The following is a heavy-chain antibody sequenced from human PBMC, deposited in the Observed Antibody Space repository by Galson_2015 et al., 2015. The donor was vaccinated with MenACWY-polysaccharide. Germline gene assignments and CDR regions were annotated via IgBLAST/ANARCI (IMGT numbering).Heavy chain of an antibody. J-gene: IGHJ4*02. V-gene: IGHV3-30*02. Sequence: SLRLSCAAAEFTFSSYGMHWVRQAPGKGLEWVAFIRYDGSNKYYEDSVKGRFTISRDNSKNTLNLQMNSLGAEDTAVSYCANDRESSSSDPEYRGQQSLVTISS. CDR1: EFTFSSYG. CDR3: ANDRESSSSDPEY. CDR2: IRYDGSNK. D-gene: IGHD6-6*01.